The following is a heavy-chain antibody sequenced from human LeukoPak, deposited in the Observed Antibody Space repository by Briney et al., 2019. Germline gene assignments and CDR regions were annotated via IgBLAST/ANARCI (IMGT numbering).Heavy chain of an antibody. CDR1: GFTFSDYY. J-gene: IGHJ4*02. V-gene: IGHV3-11*01. CDR2: ISSSGSVT. Sequence: PGGSLRLSCAASGFTFSDYYMSWIRQAPGKGLEWVAYISSSGSVTYYADSVKGRFPISRDNAKSSLFLQMNSLRAEDTAVYYCARDEYHDILTPFDYWGQGTLVTVSS. CDR3: ARDEYHDILTPFDY. D-gene: IGHD3-9*01.